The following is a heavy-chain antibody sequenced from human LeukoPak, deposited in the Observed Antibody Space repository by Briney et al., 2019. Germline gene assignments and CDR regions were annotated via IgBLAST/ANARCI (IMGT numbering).Heavy chain of an antibody. Sequence: SETPSLTCAVYGGSFSGYYWSWIRQPPGKGLEWIGEINHSGSTNYNPSLKSRVTISVDTSKNQFSLKLSSVTAADTAVYYCARGIGLPNSGYHRLSSDFDYWGQGTLVTVSS. CDR1: GGSFSGYY. V-gene: IGHV4-34*01. CDR3: ARGIGLPNSGYHRLSSDFDY. CDR2: INHSGST. D-gene: IGHD3-22*01. J-gene: IGHJ4*02.